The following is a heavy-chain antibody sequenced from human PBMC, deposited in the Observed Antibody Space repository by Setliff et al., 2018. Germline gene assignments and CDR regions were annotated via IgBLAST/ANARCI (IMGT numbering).Heavy chain of an antibody. J-gene: IGHJ3*02. CDR1: GYTFTSHH. D-gene: IGHD6-19*01. CDR3: ARDLIAVAATTAFDI. V-gene: IGHV1-2*02. Sequence: ASVKVSCKASGYTFTSHHLHWVRQAPGQGLEWMGWINPNSGGTNYAQKFQGRVTMTRDTSISTAYMELSRLRSDDTAMYYCARDLIAVAATTAFDIWGQGTMVPVSS. CDR2: INPNSGGT.